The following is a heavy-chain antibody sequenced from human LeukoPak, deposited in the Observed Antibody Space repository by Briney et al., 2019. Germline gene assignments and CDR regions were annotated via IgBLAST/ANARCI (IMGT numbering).Heavy chain of an antibody. Sequence: GGSLRLSCAASGFTFSSYWMSWVRQAPGKGLEWVANIKQDGSEKYYVDSVKGRFTISRDNAKNSLYLHMNSLRAEDTAVYYCARERAVDYDFWSGYYEFGRAFDLWGQGTMVTVSS. CDR1: GFTFSSYW. CDR2: IKQDGSEK. D-gene: IGHD3-3*01. J-gene: IGHJ3*01. CDR3: ARERAVDYDFWSGYYEFGRAFDL. V-gene: IGHV3-7*01.